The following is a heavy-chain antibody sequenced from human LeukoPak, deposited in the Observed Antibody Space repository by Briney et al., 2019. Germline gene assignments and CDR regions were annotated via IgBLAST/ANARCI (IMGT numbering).Heavy chain of an antibody. CDR1: GGSISSSSYY. CDR2: IYYSGST. Sequence: PSQTLSLTCTVSGGSISSSSYYSGWIRQPPGKGLEWIGSIYYSGSTYYNPSLKSRVNISVDTSKIQFSLKLSSVTAADTAVYYCGRGGPLSFDYWGQGTLVTVSS. D-gene: IGHD1-14*01. CDR3: GRGGPLSFDY. J-gene: IGHJ4*02. V-gene: IGHV4-39*01.